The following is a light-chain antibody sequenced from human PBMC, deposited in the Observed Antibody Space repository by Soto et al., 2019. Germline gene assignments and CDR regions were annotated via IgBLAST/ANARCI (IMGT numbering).Light chain of an antibody. CDR1: QDISNE. J-gene: IGKJ3*01. CDR3: QQYYNIPLFT. V-gene: IGKV1-33*01. CDR2: DAS. Sequence: DLQMTQSPSSLSASVGYRVTITCQASQDISNELNWYQQRPGKAPNLLIYDASNLETGVPSRFSGSGSGTDFTLTISSLRPEDFATYYCQQYYNIPLFTFGPGTKVDIK.